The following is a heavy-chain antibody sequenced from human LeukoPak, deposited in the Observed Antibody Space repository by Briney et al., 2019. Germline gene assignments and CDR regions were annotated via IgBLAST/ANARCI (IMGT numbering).Heavy chain of an antibody. CDR3: ARDLGTPDYYYYDMDV. D-gene: IGHD7-27*01. J-gene: IGHJ6*02. V-gene: IGHV3-30-3*01. CDR2: ISYDGSNK. Sequence: QPGRSLRFSCAASGFTFSSYAMHWVRQAPGKGLEWVAVISYDGSNKYYADSVKGRFTISRDNSKNTLYLQMNSLRAEDTAVYYCARDLGTPDYYYYDMDVWGQGTTVTVSS. CDR1: GFTFSSYA.